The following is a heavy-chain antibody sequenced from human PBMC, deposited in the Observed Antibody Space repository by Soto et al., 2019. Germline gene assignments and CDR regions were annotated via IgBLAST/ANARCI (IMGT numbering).Heavy chain of an antibody. CDR1: GFTFTTFW. V-gene: IGHV3-74*01. J-gene: IGHJ5*02. CDR2: INGDGSTS. CDR3: ARDQDTYGLGVSDR. D-gene: IGHD3-10*01. Sequence: EVRLVESGGGLVQPGGSLRLSCAASGFTFTTFWMHWVRQAPGKGLVWVSRINGDGSTSNYADSVKGRFTISRDSAKNTVFLQMNSLRAEDTAVYYCARDQDTYGLGVSDRWGQGTLVTVSP.